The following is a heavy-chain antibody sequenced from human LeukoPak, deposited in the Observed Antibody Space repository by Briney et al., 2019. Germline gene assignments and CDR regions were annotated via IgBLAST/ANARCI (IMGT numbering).Heavy chain of an antibody. Sequence: GGSLRLSCAASGFTFSSYWMSWVRQAPGKGLEWVANIKQDGSEKYYVDSVKGRFTISRDNAKNSLYLQMNSLRAEDTAVYYCAKEDSSGWPGREPFDYWGQGTLVTVSS. D-gene: IGHD6-19*01. V-gene: IGHV3-7*03. J-gene: IGHJ4*02. CDR1: GFTFSSYW. CDR3: AKEDSSGWPGREPFDY. CDR2: IKQDGSEK.